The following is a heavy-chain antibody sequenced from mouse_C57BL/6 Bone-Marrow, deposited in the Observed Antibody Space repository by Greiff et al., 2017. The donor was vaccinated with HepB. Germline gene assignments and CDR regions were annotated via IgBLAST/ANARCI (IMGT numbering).Heavy chain of an antibody. CDR3: ARHAYYYGISYDYFDY. D-gene: IGHD1-1*01. CDR2: ISNGGGST. CDR1: GFTFSDYY. Sequence: EVKLVESGGGLVQPGGSLKLSCAASGFTFSDYYMYWVRQTPEKRLEWVAYISNGGGSTYYPDTVKGRFTISRDNAKNTLYLQMSRLKSEDTAMYYCARHAYYYGISYDYFDYWGQGTTLTVSS. J-gene: IGHJ2*01. V-gene: IGHV5-12*01.